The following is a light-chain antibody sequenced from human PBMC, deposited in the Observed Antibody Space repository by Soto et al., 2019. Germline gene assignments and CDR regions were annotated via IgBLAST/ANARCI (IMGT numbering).Light chain of an antibody. CDR2: GAS. J-gene: IGKJ2*01. CDR1: QSISSD. Sequence: ETVLTQSPAILSVSLGERATFSCRASQSISSDLAWYQQKPGQVPRLLIYGASTRATGIPARFSGGGSGTEFTLTISGLQSEDFAVYHCQQYNSWPHSFGQGTKLEI. V-gene: IGKV3-15*01. CDR3: QQYNSWPHS.